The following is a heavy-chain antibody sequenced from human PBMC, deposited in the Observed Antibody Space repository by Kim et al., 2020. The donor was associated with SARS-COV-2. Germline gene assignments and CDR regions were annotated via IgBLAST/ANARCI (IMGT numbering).Heavy chain of an antibody. V-gene: IGHV3-30*04. CDR3: ASINDILTGYTDYYYYGMDV. D-gene: IGHD3-9*01. J-gene: IGHJ6*02. CDR2: ISYDGSNK. Sequence: GGSLRLSCAASGFTFSSYAMHWVRQAPGKGLEWVAVISYDGSNKYYADSVKGRFTISRDNSKNTLYLQMNSLRAEDTAVYYCASINDILTGYTDYYYYGMDVWGQGTTVTVSS. CDR1: GFTFSSYA.